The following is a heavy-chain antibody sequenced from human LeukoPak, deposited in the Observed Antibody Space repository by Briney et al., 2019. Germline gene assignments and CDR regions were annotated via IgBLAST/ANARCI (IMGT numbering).Heavy chain of an antibody. J-gene: IGHJ4*02. CDR2: IYHSGST. Sequence: SETLSLTCTVSGYSISSGYYWGWIRQPPGKGLEWIGSIYHSGSTHYNPSLKSRVTISVDTSKNQFSLKLSSVTAADTAVYYCALTYYYDSSGYYPRDWGQGTLVTVSS. D-gene: IGHD3-22*01. CDR1: GYSISSGYY. V-gene: IGHV4-38-2*02. CDR3: ALTYYYDSSGYYPRD.